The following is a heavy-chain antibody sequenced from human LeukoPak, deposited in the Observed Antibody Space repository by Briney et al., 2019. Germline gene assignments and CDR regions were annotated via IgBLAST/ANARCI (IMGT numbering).Heavy chain of an antibody. V-gene: IGHV3-7*04. CDR2: VKEDGSEK. CDR1: GFTFNTYW. J-gene: IGHJ3*01. Sequence: GGSLRLSCTASGFTFNTYWMTWVRQAPGKGLEWVANVKEDGSEKVYVDSLKGRFTISRDNAKNALFLQMNSLRVEDTAVYYCARDPYSRGFAAFDVWGQGTMVTVSS. CDR3: ARDPYSRGFAAFDV. D-gene: IGHD6-19*01.